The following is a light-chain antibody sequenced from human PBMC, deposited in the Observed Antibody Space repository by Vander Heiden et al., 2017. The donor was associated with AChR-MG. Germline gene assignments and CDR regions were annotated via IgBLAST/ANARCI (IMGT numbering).Light chain of an antibody. J-gene: IGLJ2*01. CDR2: QDS. V-gene: IGLV3-1*01. CDR1: KLGDKY. CDR3: QAWDSSFVV. Sequence: SYELTQPPSVSVFPGQTASITCSGEKLGDKYACWYQQKPGQSPVLVIYQDSKRPSGLPERFSGSNSGNTATLTISETQAMDEADYYCQAWDSSFVVFGGGTKLTVL.